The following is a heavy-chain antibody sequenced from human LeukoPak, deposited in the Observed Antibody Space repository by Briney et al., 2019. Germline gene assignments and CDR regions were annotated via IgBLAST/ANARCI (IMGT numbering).Heavy chain of an antibody. J-gene: IGHJ5*02. V-gene: IGHV3-21*01. CDR1: GFTFSSYS. CDR2: ISSSSSYI. D-gene: IGHD4-11*01. CDR3: ARAAYSNYNWFDP. Sequence: PGGSLRLSCAASGFTFSSYSMNWVRQAPGKGLEWVSSISSSSSYIYYADSVKGRFTISRDNAKNSLYLQMNSLRAEDTAVYYCARAAYSNYNWFDPWGQGTLVTVSS.